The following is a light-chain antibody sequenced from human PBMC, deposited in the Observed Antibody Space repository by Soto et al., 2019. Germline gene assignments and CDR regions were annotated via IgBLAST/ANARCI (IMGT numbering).Light chain of an antibody. CDR1: HTIASVY. V-gene: IGKV3D-20*01. CDR2: DTS. Sequence: IVLTQSPASLSLSPGERATLSCGASHTIASVYLAWYQHQPGLAPRLLIYDTSIRATGIPDRFNGRVSVTDFTLTISRLEPEDFAVYCWQQYDTSLTFGGGTTVEIK. J-gene: IGKJ4*01. CDR3: QQYDTSLT.